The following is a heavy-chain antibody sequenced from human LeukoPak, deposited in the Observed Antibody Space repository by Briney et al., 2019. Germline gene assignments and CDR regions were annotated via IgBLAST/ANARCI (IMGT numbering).Heavy chain of an antibody. Sequence: ASVKVSCKASGYTFTGYYMHWVRQAPGQGLAWMGWINPNSGGTNYAQKFQGRVTMTRDTSISTAYTELSRLRSDDTAVYYCARGKARIAARPYDYWGQGTLVTVSS. V-gene: IGHV1-2*02. CDR1: GYTFTGYY. J-gene: IGHJ4*02. CDR3: ARGKARIAARPYDY. D-gene: IGHD6-6*01. CDR2: INPNSGGT.